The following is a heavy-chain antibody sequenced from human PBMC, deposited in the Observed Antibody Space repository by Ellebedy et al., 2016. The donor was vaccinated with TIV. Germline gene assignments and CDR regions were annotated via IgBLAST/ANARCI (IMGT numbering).Heavy chain of an antibody. V-gene: IGHV3-7*01. J-gene: IGHJ5*02. D-gene: IGHD4-17*01. CDR2: IYQDGSEK. Sequence: GESLKISCAASGFSFRNYWMGWVRQAPGKGLEWVANIYQDGSEKYYVDSVKGRFTISRDNAKNSLYLQLNSLRVEDMAVYFCARRGSYGDYAVQVNNWFDRWGQGTLVT. CDR1: GFSFRNYW. CDR3: ARRGSYGDYAVQVNNWFDR.